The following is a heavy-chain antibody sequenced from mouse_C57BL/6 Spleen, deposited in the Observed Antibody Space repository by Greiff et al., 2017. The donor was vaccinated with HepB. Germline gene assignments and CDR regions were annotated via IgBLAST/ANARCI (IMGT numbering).Heavy chain of an antibody. CDR1: GFTFSSYA. CDR3: ARVYYYGSTYYFDY. Sequence: DVMLVESGGGLVKPGGSLKLSCAASGFTFSSYAMSWVRQTPEKRLEWVATISDGGSYTYYPDNVKGRFTISRDNAKNNLYLQMSHLKSEDTAMYYCARVYYYGSTYYFDYWGQGTTLTVSS. V-gene: IGHV5-4*03. J-gene: IGHJ2*01. CDR2: ISDGGSYT. D-gene: IGHD1-1*01.